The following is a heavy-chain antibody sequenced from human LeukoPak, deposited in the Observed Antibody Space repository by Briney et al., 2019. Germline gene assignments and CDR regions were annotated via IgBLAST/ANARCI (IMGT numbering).Heavy chain of an antibody. CDR3: ARYHQPSGPNWLDR. CDR1: GGSISTYF. J-gene: IGHJ5*02. Sequence: PSETLSLTCTVSGGSISTYFWTWIRQFPGKGLEWSGYIYYTGTTSYNPSLKSRVTISVDTSKNQFSLSLSSVTAADTAVYYCARYHQPSGPNWLDRWGQGTLVTVSS. CDR2: IYYTGTT. V-gene: IGHV4-59*01. D-gene: IGHD2-15*01.